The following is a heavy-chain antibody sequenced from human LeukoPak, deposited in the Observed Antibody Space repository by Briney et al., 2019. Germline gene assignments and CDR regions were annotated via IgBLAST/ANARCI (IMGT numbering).Heavy chain of an antibody. D-gene: IGHD2-2*01. CDR1: GFTFSSHE. CDR2: TSTSGDTI. CDR3: ARGGYCSSTICYYFNAFDV. V-gene: IGHV3-48*03. J-gene: IGHJ3*01. Sequence: PGGSLRLSCAASGFTFSSHEMNWVRQAPGKGLEWVSYTSTSGDTIYYADSVKSRFTISRDNAKNSLSLQMNSLRAEDTAVYYCARGGYCSSTICYYFNAFDVWGQGTMVTVSS.